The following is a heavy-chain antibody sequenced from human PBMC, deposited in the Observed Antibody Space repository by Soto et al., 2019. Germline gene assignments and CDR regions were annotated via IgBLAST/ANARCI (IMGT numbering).Heavy chain of an antibody. D-gene: IGHD5-12*01. V-gene: IGHV1-46*01. J-gene: IGHJ5*02. CDR3: ARDRIEMATIAGFNWFDP. CDR1: GYTFTSYY. Sequence: SVKVSCKASGYTFTSYYMHWVRQAPGQGLEWMGIINPSGGSTSYAQKFQGRVTMTRDTSTSTVYMELSSLRSEDTAVYYCARDRIEMATIAGFNWFDPWGQGTLVTVSS. CDR2: INPSGGST.